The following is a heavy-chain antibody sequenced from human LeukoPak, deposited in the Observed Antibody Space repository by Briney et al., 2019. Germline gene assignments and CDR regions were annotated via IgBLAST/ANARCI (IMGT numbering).Heavy chain of an antibody. V-gene: IGHV3-15*01. CDR3: TTEGGYSYGPFDY. Sequence: GGSLRLSCAASGFTFSNALMSWVRQAPGKGLEWVGRIKSKTDGGTTDYAAPVKGRFTISRDDSINTLYLKMNSLKTEDTAVYYCTTEGGYSYGPFDYWGQGTLVTVSS. CDR1: GFTFSNAL. J-gene: IGHJ4*02. D-gene: IGHD5-18*01. CDR2: IKSKTDGGTT.